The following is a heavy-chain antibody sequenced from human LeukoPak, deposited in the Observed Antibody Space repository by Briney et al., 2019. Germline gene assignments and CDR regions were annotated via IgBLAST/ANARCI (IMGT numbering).Heavy chain of an antibody. CDR1: GFTFSSYG. D-gene: IGHD3-16*01. CDR3: AKGLYDNVWGSSL. V-gene: IGHV3-33*06. J-gene: IGHJ4*02. Sequence: GGSLRLSCAASGFTFSSYGMHWVRQAPGKGLEWVAVIWYDGSNRYYADSVKGRFTISRDNSKNTLYLQMNSLRAEDAAVYYCAKGLYDNVWGSSLWGQGTLVTVSS. CDR2: IWYDGSNR.